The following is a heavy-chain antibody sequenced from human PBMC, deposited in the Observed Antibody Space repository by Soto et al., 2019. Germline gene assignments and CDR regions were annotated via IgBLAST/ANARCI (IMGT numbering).Heavy chain of an antibody. V-gene: IGHV3-30*03. Sequence: PGGSLRLSCAASGFTFSDAWMSWVRQAPGKGLDWVAATTYDGGIKHYVDSVKGRFTISRDNSKNTLYLQMNSLRVEDTATYYCAGALENPYFYYGLNVWGQGTTVTVSS. CDR2: TTYDGGIK. CDR1: GFTFSDAW. D-gene: IGHD1-1*01. J-gene: IGHJ6*02. CDR3: AGALENPYFYYGLNV.